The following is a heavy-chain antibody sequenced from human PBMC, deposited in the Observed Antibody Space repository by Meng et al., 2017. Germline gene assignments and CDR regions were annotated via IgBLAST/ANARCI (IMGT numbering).Heavy chain of an antibody. Sequence: GESLKISCAASGFTFSSYSMNWVRQAPRKGLEWVSSISSSSSYIYYADSVKGRFTISRDNAKNSLYLQMNSLRAEDTAVYYCARSRFRIAAAYDAFDIWGQGTMVTVSS. CDR1: GFTFSSYS. J-gene: IGHJ3*02. V-gene: IGHV3-21*01. CDR2: ISSSSSYI. CDR3: ARSRFRIAAAYDAFDI. D-gene: IGHD6-13*01.